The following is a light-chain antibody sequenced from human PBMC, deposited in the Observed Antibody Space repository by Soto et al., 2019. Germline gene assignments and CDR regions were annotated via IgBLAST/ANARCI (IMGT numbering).Light chain of an antibody. J-gene: IGKJ5*01. V-gene: IGKV3-15*01. Sequence: ENVLTQSPATLSVSPGERATLPCRASQTVSINLAWYQQKPGQAPRLLIYGASTRATGVPARFSGSGSGTEFTLTITRLQSEDFALYYCQHYNNWPPITFGQGTRLEIK. CDR3: QHYNNWPPIT. CDR2: GAS. CDR1: QTVSIN.